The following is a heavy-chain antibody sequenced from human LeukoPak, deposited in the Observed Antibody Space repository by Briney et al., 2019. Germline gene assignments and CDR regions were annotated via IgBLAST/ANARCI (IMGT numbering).Heavy chain of an antibody. CDR2: ISSGSSTI. Sequence: GGSLRLSCAASGFTFSSYSMNWVRQAPGKGLEWVSYISSGSSTIYYADSVRGRFTISRDNAKNSLYLQMNSLRAEDTAVYYCARVRWTAKGIQLWTYNNWFDPWGQGTLVTVSS. CDR3: ARVRWTAKGIQLWTYNNWFDP. D-gene: IGHD5-18*01. V-gene: IGHV3-48*01. CDR1: GFTFSSYS. J-gene: IGHJ5*02.